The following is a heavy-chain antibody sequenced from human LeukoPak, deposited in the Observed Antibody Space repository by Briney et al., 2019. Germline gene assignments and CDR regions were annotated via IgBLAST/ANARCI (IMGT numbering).Heavy chain of an antibody. V-gene: IGHV4-59*08. CDR1: GGSIRSYY. CDR3: ARHHEGITMIVADNWFDP. J-gene: IGHJ5*01. Sequence: SETLSLTCTVSGGSIRSYYWSWIRQPPGKGLEWIGYIYDSGSTNYNPSLKSRVTIPVDTSKNQFSLKLSSVTAADTAVYYCARHHEGITMIVADNWFDPWGQGTLVTVSS. D-gene: IGHD3-22*01. CDR2: IYDSGST.